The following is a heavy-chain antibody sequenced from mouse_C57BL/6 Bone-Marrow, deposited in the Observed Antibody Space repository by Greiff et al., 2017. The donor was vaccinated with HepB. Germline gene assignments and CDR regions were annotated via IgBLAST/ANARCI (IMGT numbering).Heavy chain of an antibody. CDR3: ARRPLYFDY. Sequence: VQLVESGAELVRPGTSVKVSCKASGYAFTNYLIEWVKQRPGQGLEWIGVINPGSGGTNYNEKFKGKATLTADKSSSTAYMQLSSLTSEDSAVYFCARRPLYFDYWGQGTTLTVSA. V-gene: IGHV1-54*01. CDR1: GYAFTNYL. J-gene: IGHJ2*01. CDR2: INPGSGGT.